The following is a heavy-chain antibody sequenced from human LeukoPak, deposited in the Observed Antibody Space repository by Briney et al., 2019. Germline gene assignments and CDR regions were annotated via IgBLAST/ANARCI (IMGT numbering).Heavy chain of an antibody. D-gene: IGHD5-18*01. J-gene: IGHJ4*02. CDR1: GGSISSYY. V-gene: IGHV4-59*01. CDR3: ARGDLTYSYGLLDY. Sequence: SETLSLTCTVSGGSISSYYWSWIRQPPGKGLEWIGYIYYSGSTNYNPSLKSRVTISVDTSKNQFSLKLSSVTAADTAVYYCARGDLTYSYGLLDYWGQGTLVTVSS. CDR2: IYYSGST.